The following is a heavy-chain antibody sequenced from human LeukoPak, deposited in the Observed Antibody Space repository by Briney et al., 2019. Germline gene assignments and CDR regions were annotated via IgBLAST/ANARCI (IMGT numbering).Heavy chain of an antibody. CDR1: GYTLTKLS. V-gene: IGHV1-24*01. J-gene: IGHJ3*02. CDR2: FDPEDGET. CDR3: ATDNPGYSTSWYGAFDI. D-gene: IGHD6-13*01. Sequence: ASVKVSCKVSGYTLTKLSMHWVRQAPGKGLEWMGGFDPEDGETIYAQKFQGRVIMTEDTSTDTAYMELSSLRSEDTAVYYCATDNPGYSTSWYGAFDIWGQGTMVTVSS.